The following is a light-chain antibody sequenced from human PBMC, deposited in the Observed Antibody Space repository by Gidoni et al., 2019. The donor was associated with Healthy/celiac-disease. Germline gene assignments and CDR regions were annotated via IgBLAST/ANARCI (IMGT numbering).Light chain of an antibody. V-gene: IGLV3-19*01. CDR3: NSRDSSGNLLV. CDR2: GKN. Sequence: SSELTQDPAVSVALGQTVRITCQGDSLRSYYARWYQQKPGQAPVRVSYGKNNRPSGIPDRFSGSSSGNTASLPTTGAQAEDEADYYCNSRDSSGNLLVFGGGTKLTVL. CDR1: SLRSYY. J-gene: IGLJ2*01.